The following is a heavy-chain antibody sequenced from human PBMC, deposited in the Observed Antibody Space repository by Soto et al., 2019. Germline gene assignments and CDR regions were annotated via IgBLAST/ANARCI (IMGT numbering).Heavy chain of an antibody. CDR2: IWHDGSKK. J-gene: IGHJ3*02. CDR3: ARDAYGTAGQGGAFDI. Sequence: QVQLVESGGGVVQPGRSLRLSCATSGFTYGHFGMHWARQAPGKGLEWVAVIWHDGSKKLYADSVKGRFTISRDDSKNTVDLQMNSLRVEDTALYYCARDAYGTAGQGGAFDIWGQGTMVIVSS. CDR1: GFTYGHFG. D-gene: IGHD3-10*01. V-gene: IGHV3-33*01.